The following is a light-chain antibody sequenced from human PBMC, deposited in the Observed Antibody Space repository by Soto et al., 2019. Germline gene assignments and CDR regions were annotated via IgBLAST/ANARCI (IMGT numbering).Light chain of an antibody. J-gene: IGKJ1*01. V-gene: IGKV1-39*01. CDR1: QSIRTY. Sequence: DFQMTQSPSSLSASIGDRVSITCRASQSIRTYLNWYQQKQGKAPQLLMYAASRLQSRVPSRFSDSRSGTDVTLTISSLQPEDFATYYCQQSYSTMATFGQGTKVEIK. CDR2: AAS. CDR3: QQSYSTMAT.